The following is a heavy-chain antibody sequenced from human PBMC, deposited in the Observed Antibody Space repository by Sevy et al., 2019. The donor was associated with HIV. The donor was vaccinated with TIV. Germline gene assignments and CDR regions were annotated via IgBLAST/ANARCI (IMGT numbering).Heavy chain of an antibody. D-gene: IGHD1-1*01. Sequence: GGSLRLSCAASGFSFRSYGMHWVRQAPGKGLEWVAVISYDGSNKHYADSVKGRFTISRDNSKNTLYLQMNSLRAEDMAVYYCAKQDNWNDFPFDYWGQGTLVTVSS. CDR3: AKQDNWNDFPFDY. CDR1: GFSFRSYG. J-gene: IGHJ4*02. V-gene: IGHV3-30*18. CDR2: ISYDGSNK.